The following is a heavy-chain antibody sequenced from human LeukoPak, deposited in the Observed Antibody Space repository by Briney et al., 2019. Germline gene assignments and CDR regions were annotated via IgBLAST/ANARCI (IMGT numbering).Heavy chain of an antibody. CDR2: LYHSGST. J-gene: IGHJ4*02. V-gene: IGHV4-38-2*01. D-gene: IGHD2-15*01. CDR3: ARVAAGSRYYFDD. CDR1: GDSISTDYY. Sequence: SETLSLTCDVSGDSISTDYYWTWLRQLPGKGLEWIGSLYHSGSTYYNPSLQSRVTTSVDTSKNQFSLKLSSVTAADTAVYFCARVAAGSRYYFDDWGQGTLVTVSS.